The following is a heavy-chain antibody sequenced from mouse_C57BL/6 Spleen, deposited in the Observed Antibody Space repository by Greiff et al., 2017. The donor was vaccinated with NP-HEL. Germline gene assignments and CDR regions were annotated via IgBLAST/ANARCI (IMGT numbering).Heavy chain of an antibody. CDR3: ARWAYSSYFDY. D-gene: IGHD2-10*01. Sequence: EVKLMESGPELVKPGDSVKISCKASGYSFTGYFMNWVMQSHGKSLEWIGRINPYNGDTFYNQKFKGKATLTVDKSSSTAHMELRSLTSEDSAVYYCARWAYSSYFDYWGQGTTLTVSS. V-gene: IGHV1-20*01. CDR2: INPYNGDT. CDR1: GYSFTGYF. J-gene: IGHJ2*01.